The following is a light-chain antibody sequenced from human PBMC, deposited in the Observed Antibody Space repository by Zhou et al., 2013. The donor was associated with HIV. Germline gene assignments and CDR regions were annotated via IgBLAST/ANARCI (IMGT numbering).Light chain of an antibody. CDR2: DVN. V-gene: IGLV2-11*01. CDR1: NSDVGGYNY. J-gene: IGLJ2*01. CDR3: CSYAGSYTWV. Sequence: QSALTQPRSVSGSPGQSVTISCSGTNSDVGGYNYVSWYQQYPGKAPKLMIYDVNKWPSGVPDRFSGSKSGNTASLTISGLQAEDEADYYCCSYAGSYTWVFGGGTKLTVL.